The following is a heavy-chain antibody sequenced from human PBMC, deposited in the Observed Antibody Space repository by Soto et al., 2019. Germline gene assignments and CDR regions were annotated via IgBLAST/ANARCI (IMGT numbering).Heavy chain of an antibody. CDR3: ASEGRYCSGGSCYSGYYYGMDV. J-gene: IGHJ6*04. Sequence: PGESLKISCQGSGYSFTSYWISWVRQMPGKGLEWMGRIDPSDSYTNYSPSFQGHVTISADKSISTAYLQWSSLKASDTAMYYCASEGRYCSGGSCYSGYYYGMDVWGKGTTVTVSS. CDR2: IDPSDSYT. CDR1: GYSFTSYW. D-gene: IGHD2-15*01. V-gene: IGHV5-10-1*01.